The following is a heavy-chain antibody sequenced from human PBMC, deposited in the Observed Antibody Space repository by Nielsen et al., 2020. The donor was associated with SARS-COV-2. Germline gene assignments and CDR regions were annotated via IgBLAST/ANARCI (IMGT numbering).Heavy chain of an antibody. D-gene: IGHD3-3*01. Sequence: GGSLRLSCAASGFTVSSNYMSWVRQAPGKGLEWVSLIYSGGNTYYADSVKGRFTISRDNSKNTLYLQMNSLRAEDTAVYYCARDGESYYDFWSGTNWFDPWGQGTLVTVSS. CDR2: IYSGGNT. V-gene: IGHV3-53*01. J-gene: IGHJ5*02. CDR3: ARDGESYYDFWSGTNWFDP. CDR1: GFTVSSNY.